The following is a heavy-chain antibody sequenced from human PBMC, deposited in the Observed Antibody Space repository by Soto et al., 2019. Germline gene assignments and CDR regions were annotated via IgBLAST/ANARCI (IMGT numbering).Heavy chain of an antibody. J-gene: IGHJ4*02. CDR2: ISGSGGST. V-gene: IGHV3-23*01. D-gene: IGHD6-19*01. Sequence: GGSLRLSCAASGFTFSSYAMSWFRQAPGKGLEWVSAISGSGGSTYYADSVKGRFTISRDNSKNTRYLQMNSLRAEDTAVYYCAKDKWLVPYYFDYWGQGTLVTVSS. CDR1: GFTFSSYA. CDR3: AKDKWLVPYYFDY.